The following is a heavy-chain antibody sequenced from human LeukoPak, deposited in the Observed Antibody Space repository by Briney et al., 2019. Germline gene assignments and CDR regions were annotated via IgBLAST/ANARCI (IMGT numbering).Heavy chain of an antibody. CDR2: ISWDGGST. CDR3: AKAATSFGYYYYYYMDV. Sequence: GGSLRLSCAASGFTFDDYAMHWVRQAPGKGLEWVSLISWDGGSTYYADSVKGRFTISRDNSKNSLYLQMNSPRAEDTALYYCAKAATSFGYYYYYYMDVWGKGTTVTVSS. D-gene: IGHD3-3*01. V-gene: IGHV3-43D*03. J-gene: IGHJ6*03. CDR1: GFTFDDYA.